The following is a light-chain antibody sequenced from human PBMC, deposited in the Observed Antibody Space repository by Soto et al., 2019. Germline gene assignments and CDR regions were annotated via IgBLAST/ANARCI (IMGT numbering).Light chain of an antibody. V-gene: IGKV3-15*01. Sequence: QSPGTRSLSPGERATLSCRASQSVSSNLAWYQHKPGQAPRLLTYGASTRATGIPARFSGSGSGTEFTLTISSLQPEDFAVYYCQQYYNWPRTFGQGTKVDIK. J-gene: IGKJ1*01. CDR2: GAS. CDR1: QSVSSN. CDR3: QQYYNWPRT.